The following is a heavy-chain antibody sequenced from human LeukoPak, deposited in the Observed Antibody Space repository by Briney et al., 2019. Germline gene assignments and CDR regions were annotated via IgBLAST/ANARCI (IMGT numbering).Heavy chain of an antibody. V-gene: IGHV4-59*08. CDR1: GGSISSYY. CDR3: ARRLIRDSSGGGHFDY. J-gene: IGHJ4*02. Sequence: SETLSLTCTVSGGSISSYYWSWIRQPPGKGLKWVGYIYYSGSTNYTPSLKSRVTISVDTSKNQFSLKLSSLTAADTAVYYCARRLIRDSSGGGHFDYWGQGTLVTVSS. D-gene: IGHD3-22*01. CDR2: IYYSGST.